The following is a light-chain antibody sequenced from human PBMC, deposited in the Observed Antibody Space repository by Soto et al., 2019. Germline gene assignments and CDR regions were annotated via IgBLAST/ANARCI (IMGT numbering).Light chain of an antibody. V-gene: IGLV1-47*01. CDR3: AAWDDSLSGVL. CDR2: RNN. J-gene: IGLJ2*01. CDR1: SSNIGSNY. Sequence: VLTQPPSASETPGQRVTISCSGSSSNIGSNYVYWYQQLPGTAPKLLIYRNNQRPSGVPDRFSGSKSGTSASLAISGLRSEDEADYYCAAWDDSLSGVLFGGGTKLTVL.